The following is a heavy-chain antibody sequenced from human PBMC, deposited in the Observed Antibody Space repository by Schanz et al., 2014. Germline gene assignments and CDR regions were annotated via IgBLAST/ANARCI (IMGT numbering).Heavy chain of an antibody. J-gene: IGHJ3*02. CDR1: GYTFTFTTYG. V-gene: IGHV1-18*01. Sequence: QVQLVQSGGEVKKPGASVKVSCKASGYTFTFTTYGISWVRQVPGQGLEWMGWINTYNGNTNYAQKFQGRVVMTTDTSTSTTYMEMRSLRSDDTAVYYCAAETQGGGGSRPYAFAIWGQGTMVTVSS. CDR2: INTYNGNT. CDR3: AAETQGGGGSRPYAFAI. D-gene: IGHD2-15*01.